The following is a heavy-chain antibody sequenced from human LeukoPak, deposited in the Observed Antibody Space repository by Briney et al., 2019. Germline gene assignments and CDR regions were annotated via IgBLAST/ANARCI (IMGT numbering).Heavy chain of an antibody. CDR1: GSTFDDYT. D-gene: IGHD2-21*01. V-gene: IGHV3-43*01. CDR2: ISWDGGSA. Sequence: GGSLRLSCAASGSTFDDYTIHWVRQAPGKGLEWVYPISWDGGSAYYADYVRGRFTISRDNSKTSLYLQMNSLRTEDTALYYCAKDISAVVRGDYFDYWGQGTLVTVSS. CDR3: AKDISAVVRGDYFDY. J-gene: IGHJ4*02.